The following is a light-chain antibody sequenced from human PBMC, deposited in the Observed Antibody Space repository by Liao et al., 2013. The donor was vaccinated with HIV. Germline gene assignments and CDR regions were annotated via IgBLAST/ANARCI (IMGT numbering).Light chain of an antibody. J-gene: IGLJ2*01. Sequence: SYDLTQPPSVSVSPGQTASITCSGDKLGDKYACWYQQKPGQSPVLVIYQDRKRPSGIPERFSGSNSGNTATLTISGTQAMDEADYYCQAWDSNEVIFGGGTKLSVL. V-gene: IGLV3-1*01. CDR1: KLGDKY. CDR2: QDR. CDR3: QAWDSNEVI.